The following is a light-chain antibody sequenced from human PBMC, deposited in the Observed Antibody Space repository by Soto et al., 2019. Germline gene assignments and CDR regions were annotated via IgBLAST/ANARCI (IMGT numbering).Light chain of an antibody. J-gene: IGKJ4*01. V-gene: IGKV3D-20*02. CDR2: GAS. CDR3: QQHTNWPLT. CDR1: QSVSNNY. Sequence: EIVLTQSPGTLSLSPGERATLSCRASQSVSNNYLAWYQQKPGQAPRLLIYGASNRATGIPDRFSGSGSGTDFTLTISRLEPEDFAVYYCQQHTNWPLTFGGGTKVEIK.